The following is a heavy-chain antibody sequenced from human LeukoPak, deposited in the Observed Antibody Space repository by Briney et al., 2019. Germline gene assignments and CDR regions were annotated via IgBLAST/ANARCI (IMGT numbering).Heavy chain of an antibody. D-gene: IGHD3-10*01. Sequence: GGSLRLSCAASGFTFSSYAMSWVRQAPGKGLEWDSAISGSGGSTYYADSVKGRFTISRDNSKNTLYLQMNSLRAEDTAVYYRAKGLWFGELFPVGGVDVWGKGTTVTVSS. CDR3: AKGLWFGELFPVGGVDV. V-gene: IGHV3-23*01. CDR1: GFTFSSYA. J-gene: IGHJ6*04. CDR2: ISGSGGST.